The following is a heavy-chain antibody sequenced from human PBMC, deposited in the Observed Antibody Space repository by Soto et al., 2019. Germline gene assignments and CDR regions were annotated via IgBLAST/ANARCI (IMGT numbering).Heavy chain of an antibody. CDR2: ISAGGVAT. V-gene: IGHV3-23*01. CDR3: ARRSTSGDEGL. D-gene: IGHD2-21*02. Sequence: PGGSLRLSCAASGFTFTDFAMMWVRQAPGEGPECGSAISAGGVATYYADSVMGRFTISRDNSRNTLHLQMNSLRGEDTAVYYCARRSTSGDEGLWGRGTLVTVSS. J-gene: IGHJ4*02. CDR1: GFTFTDFA.